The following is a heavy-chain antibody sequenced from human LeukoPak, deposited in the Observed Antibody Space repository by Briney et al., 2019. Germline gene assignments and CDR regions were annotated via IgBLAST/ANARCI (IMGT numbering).Heavy chain of an antibody. CDR1: GVSISSSSYY. Sequence: KPSETLSLTCNVSGVSISSSSYYWGWIRQPPGKGLEWIGSIYSSGSTYYNSSLKSRVTISIDTSKNQFSLQLNSATPEDTAVYYCARDRGGAYYFDYWGQGTLVTVSS. D-gene: IGHD2-21*01. V-gene: IGHV4-39*02. CDR2: IYSSGST. CDR3: ARDRGGAYYFDY. J-gene: IGHJ4*02.